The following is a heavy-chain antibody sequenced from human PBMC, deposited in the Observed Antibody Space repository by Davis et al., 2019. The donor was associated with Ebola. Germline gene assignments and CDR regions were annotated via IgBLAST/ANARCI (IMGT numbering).Heavy chain of an antibody. Sequence: GESLKISCAASGFTFSSYEMNWVRQAPGKGLEWVSYISSSGSTIYYADSVKGRFTISRDNSKNTLYLQMNSLRAEDTALYYCARVQRITIFGVVIGIWFDPWGQGTLVTVSS. CDR3: ARVQRITIFGVVIGIWFDP. CDR1: GFTFSSYE. D-gene: IGHD3-3*01. CDR2: ISSSGSTI. J-gene: IGHJ5*02. V-gene: IGHV3-48*03.